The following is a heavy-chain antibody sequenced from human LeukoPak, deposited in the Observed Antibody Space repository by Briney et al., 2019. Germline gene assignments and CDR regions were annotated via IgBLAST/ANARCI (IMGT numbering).Heavy chain of an antibody. D-gene: IGHD3-9*01. V-gene: IGHV2-5*01. Sequence: ESGPTLVKPTQTLTLTCTFSDFSLSTPGMGVGWIRQPPGKALEWLALIYFNDDRRYSPSLSSRLTITRDTSKNQVVLAMTNMDPVDTATYYCAHLVVTIDWRCYFDSWGQGALVTVSS. CDR1: DFSLSTPGMG. J-gene: IGHJ4*02. CDR3: AHLVVTIDWRCYFDS. CDR2: IYFNDDR.